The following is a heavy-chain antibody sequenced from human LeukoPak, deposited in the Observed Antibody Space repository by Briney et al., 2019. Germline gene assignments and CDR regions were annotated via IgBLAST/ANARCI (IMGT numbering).Heavy chain of an antibody. D-gene: IGHD3-3*01. CDR2: IIPIFGTA. CDR1: GGTFSSYA. J-gene: IGHJ4*02. Sequence: ASVKVSCKASGGTFSSYAISWVRRAPGQGLEWMGGIIPIFGTANYAQKFQGRVTITTDESTSTAYMELSSLRSEDTAVYYCARESSSWYGFWDYWGQGTLVTVSS. CDR3: ARESSSWYGFWDY. V-gene: IGHV1-69*05.